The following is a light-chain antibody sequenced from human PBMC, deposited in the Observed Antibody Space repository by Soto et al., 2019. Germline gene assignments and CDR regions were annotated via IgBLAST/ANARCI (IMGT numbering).Light chain of an antibody. J-gene: IGKJ4*01. V-gene: IGKV3-15*01. CDR1: ESISTN. CDR2: GAS. Sequence: TQSPAPLSVSPGERVTFSCRASESISTNLAWYQQKPGQAPRLLSYGASTRDTHIPDRFSGAGSETEFTLSVSSLQSEDFAIYYCQQYYDWPLVTFGGGTRVEI. CDR3: QQYYDWPLVT.